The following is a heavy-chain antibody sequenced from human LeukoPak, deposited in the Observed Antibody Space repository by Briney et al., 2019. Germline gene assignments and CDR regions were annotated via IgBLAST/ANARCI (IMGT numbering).Heavy chain of an antibody. J-gene: IGHJ3*02. D-gene: IGHD6-13*01. CDR3: ARDSGGIERQLAYDAFDI. CDR1: GGTFSSYA. V-gene: IGHV1-69*04. CDR2: IIPILGIA. Sequence: SVKVSCKASGGTFSSYAISWVRQAPGQGLEWMGRIIPILGIANYAQKFQGRVTITADKSTSTAYMELSSLRSEDTAVYYCARDSGGIERQLAYDAFDIWGQGTIVTVSS.